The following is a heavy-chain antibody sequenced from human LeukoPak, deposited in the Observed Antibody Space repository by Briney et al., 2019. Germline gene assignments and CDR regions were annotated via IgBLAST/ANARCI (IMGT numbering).Heavy chain of an antibody. CDR1: GVTFSGYW. V-gene: IGHV3-74*01. CDR2: VKGGGRTT. CDR3: ATGHSYGYDY. J-gene: IGHJ4*02. Sequence: PGGSLRLSCAASGVTFSGYWMRWVRQPPGKGLVWVALVKGGGRTTIYADSVKGRFTISRDNPQNTLYLHINSLSADDSGVYYRATGHSYGYDYWGQGVLVTVPS. D-gene: IGHD5-18*01.